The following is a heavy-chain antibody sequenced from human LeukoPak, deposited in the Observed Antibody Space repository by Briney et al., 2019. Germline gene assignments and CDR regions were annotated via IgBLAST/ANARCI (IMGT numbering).Heavy chain of an antibody. CDR3: ARDLDYGGYPVSDY. J-gene: IGHJ4*02. V-gene: IGHV4-61*02. D-gene: IGHD4-17*01. CDR1: GGSISSGSYY. CDR2: IYTSGST. Sequence: PSETLSLTCTVSGGSISSGSYYWSWIRQPAGKGLEWIGRIYTSGSTNYNPSLKSRVTISVDTSKNQFSLKLSSVTAADTAVYYCARDLDYGGYPVSDYWGQGTLVTVSS.